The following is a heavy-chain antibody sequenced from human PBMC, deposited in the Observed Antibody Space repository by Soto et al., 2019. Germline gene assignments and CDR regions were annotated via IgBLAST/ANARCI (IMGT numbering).Heavy chain of an antibody. J-gene: IGHJ4*02. CDR1: GFSFSSYW. Sequence: EVQLVESGGGLVQPGGSLRLSCVASGFSFSSYWMHWVRRAPGKGLEWVSRISTDGTITNYPDSVKGRFTISRDNAKNTLYLQMNSLRAEDTAVYYCAGPTAVTPWLVDYWGQGTLVTVSS. CDR2: ISTDGTIT. CDR3: AGPTAVTPWLVDY. V-gene: IGHV3-74*01. D-gene: IGHD4-17*01.